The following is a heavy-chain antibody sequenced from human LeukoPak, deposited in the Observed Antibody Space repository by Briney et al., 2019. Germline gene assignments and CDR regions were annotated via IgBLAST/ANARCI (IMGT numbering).Heavy chain of an antibody. Sequence: PSETLSLTCTVSSDSIFTSNWWSWVRQPPGKGLEWIGQIFHSGSTSYSPSLKSRVTISMDKSKNQISLRLTSVTAADTAVYYCARRRYSYGYFPAPVDYWGQGTLVTVSS. CDR3: ARRRYSYGYFPAPVDY. CDR2: IFHSGST. J-gene: IGHJ4*02. CDR1: SDSIFTSNW. V-gene: IGHV4-4*02. D-gene: IGHD5-18*01.